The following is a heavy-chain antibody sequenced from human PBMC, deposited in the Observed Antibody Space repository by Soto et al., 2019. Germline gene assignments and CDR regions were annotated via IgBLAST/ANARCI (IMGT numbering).Heavy chain of an antibody. CDR2: ISGSGGST. J-gene: IGHJ4*02. D-gene: IGHD5-12*01. V-gene: IGHV3-23*01. Sequence: EVQLLESGGGLVQPGGSLRLSCAASGFAFSSYAMSWVRQAPRKRLKWVSAISGSGGSTYYADSVKGQFTISRDNSKNSLYLQMNSLRAEDTAVYYCAKGVGYSGYDYVGYWGQGTLVTVSS. CDR3: AKGVGYSGYDYVGY. CDR1: GFAFSSYA.